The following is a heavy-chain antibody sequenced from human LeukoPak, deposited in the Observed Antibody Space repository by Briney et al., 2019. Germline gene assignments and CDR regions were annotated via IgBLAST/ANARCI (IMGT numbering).Heavy chain of an antibody. D-gene: IGHD5-12*01. CDR1: GGSISSGGYY. J-gene: IGHJ6*02. V-gene: IGHV4-31*03. CDR3: ARDEGYNYPYYYYGMDV. CDR2: IYYSGST. Sequence: SETLSLTCTVSGGSISSGGYYWSWIRQHPGKDLEWIGYIYYSGSTYYNPSLKSRVTISVDTSKNQFSLKLSSVTAADTAVYYCARDEGYNYPYYYYGMDVWGQGTTVTVSS.